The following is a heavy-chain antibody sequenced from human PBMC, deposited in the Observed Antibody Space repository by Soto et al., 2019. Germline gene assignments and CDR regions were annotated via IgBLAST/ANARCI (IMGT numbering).Heavy chain of an antibody. CDR3: ARGGPPIFYDSSGQRAWAH. D-gene: IGHD3-22*01. J-gene: IGHJ4*02. Sequence: ASVKVSCKASGYTFTGYYMHWVRQAPRQGLEWMVWINPNSGSTNYAQKFQGRVTMTRDTSISTAYMELSRLRSDDTAVYYCARGGPPIFYDSSGQRAWAHWGQGTLVTVSS. CDR2: INPNSGST. CDR1: GYTFTGYY. V-gene: IGHV1-2*02.